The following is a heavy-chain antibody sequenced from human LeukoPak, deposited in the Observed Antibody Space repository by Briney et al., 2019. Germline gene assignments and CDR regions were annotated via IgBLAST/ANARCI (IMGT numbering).Heavy chain of an antibody. V-gene: IGHV3-21*01. Sequence: GGSLRLSCAASGFTFSSYSMNWVRQAPGKGLEWVSSISSSSSYIYYADSVKGRFTISRDNAKNSLYLQMNSLRAEDTAVYYCARDPSLAARPYWYFDLWGRGTLVTVSS. CDR3: ARDPSLAARPYWYFDL. J-gene: IGHJ2*01. CDR2: ISSSSSYI. D-gene: IGHD6-6*01. CDR1: GFTFSSYS.